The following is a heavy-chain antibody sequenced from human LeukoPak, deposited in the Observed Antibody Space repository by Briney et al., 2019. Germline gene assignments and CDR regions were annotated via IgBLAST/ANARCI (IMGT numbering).Heavy chain of an antibody. D-gene: IGHD2-2*01. CDR1: GFTFSDYY. CDR2: ISGSGGST. V-gene: IGHV3-23*01. J-gene: IGHJ4*02. CDR3: ANICSSTSCKGFDY. Sequence: PGGSLRLSCAASGFTFSDYYMSWIRQAPGKGLEWVSAISGSGGSTYYADSVKGRFTISRDNSKNTLYLQMNSLRAEDTAVYYCANICSSTSCKGFDYWGQGTLVTVSS.